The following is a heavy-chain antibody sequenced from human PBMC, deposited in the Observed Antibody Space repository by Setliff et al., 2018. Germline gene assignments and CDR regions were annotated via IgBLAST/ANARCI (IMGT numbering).Heavy chain of an antibody. CDR3: ACPDILTGLSDY. CDR2: IKQDGSEK. V-gene: IGHV3-7*01. J-gene: IGHJ4*02. CDR1: GFTFSNYW. Sequence: PGGSLRLSCAASGFTFSNYWMSWVRQAPGKGLEWVANIKQDGSEKYYVDSVKGRFTISRDNAKNSLYLQMNSLRAEDTAVYYCACPDILTGLSDYWGQGTLVTVSS. D-gene: IGHD3-9*01.